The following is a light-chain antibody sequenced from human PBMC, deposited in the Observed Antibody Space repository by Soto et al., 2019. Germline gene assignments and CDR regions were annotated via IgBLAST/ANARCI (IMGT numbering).Light chain of an antibody. V-gene: IGLV2-11*01. J-gene: IGLJ3*02. CDR3: CSYAGSYTWV. CDR2: DVN. Sequence: QSALTQPRSVSGSPGQSVTLSCTGTSSDVGSYNYVSWYQQHPGKAPKLMIDDVNKRPSGVPDRFSGSRSGNTASLTISGLQAEHEADYYCCSYAGSYTWVFGGGTKLTVL. CDR1: SSDVGSYNY.